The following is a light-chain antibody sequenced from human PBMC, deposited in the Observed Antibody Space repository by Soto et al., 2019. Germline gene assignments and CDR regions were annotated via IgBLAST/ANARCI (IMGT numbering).Light chain of an antibody. J-gene: IGLJ1*01. Sequence: QSALTQPASVSGSPGQSIAITCTGTNSDVGAFNYVSWYQQHPDKAPKLMIYEVSNRPSGVSNRFSGSKSVNTATLTISGLQTEDEAEYYCSSYTTSSTRVFGTGTKVTVL. CDR2: EVS. CDR3: SSYTTSSTRV. V-gene: IGLV2-14*03. CDR1: NSDVGAFNY.